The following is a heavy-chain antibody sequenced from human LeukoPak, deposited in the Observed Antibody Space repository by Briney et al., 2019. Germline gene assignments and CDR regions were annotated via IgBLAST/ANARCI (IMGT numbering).Heavy chain of an antibody. D-gene: IGHD6-19*01. CDR2: VDPEDGER. V-gene: IGHV1-69-2*01. CDR1: GYTFTDYY. J-gene: IGHJ4*02. Sequence: GATVKISCKVSGYTFTDYYMHWVQQAPGKGLEWMGIVDPEDGERIYAEKFQGRVTITADTPADTAYMELSSLRSEDTAVYYCATGIAVAGIPYYFDYWGRGTLVTVSS. CDR3: ATGIAVAGIPYYFDY.